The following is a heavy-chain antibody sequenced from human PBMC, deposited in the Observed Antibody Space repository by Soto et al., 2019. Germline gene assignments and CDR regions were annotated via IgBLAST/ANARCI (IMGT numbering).Heavy chain of an antibody. J-gene: IGHJ3*02. V-gene: IGHV3-64*01. Sequence: EVQLVESGGGLVQPGGSLRLSCAASGFTFSSYAMHWVRQAPGKGLEYVSAISSNGGSTYYANSVKGRFTISRDNSKNTLYIQMGSLRAEEFAVYYSARDGLRDYDYWSGYPSGHGGAFDIWGQGTMVTVSS. CDR1: GFTFSSYA. CDR2: ISSNGGST. CDR3: ARDGLRDYDYWSGYPSGHGGAFDI. D-gene: IGHD3-3*01.